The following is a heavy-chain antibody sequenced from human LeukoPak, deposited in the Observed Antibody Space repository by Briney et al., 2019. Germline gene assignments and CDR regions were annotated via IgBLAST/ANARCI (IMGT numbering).Heavy chain of an antibody. CDR3: ARGPDYYDSSGYPFDY. D-gene: IGHD3-22*01. V-gene: IGHV4-59*01. CDR2: IYYSGST. J-gene: IGHJ4*02. CDR1: GGSISSYY. Sequence: SETLSLTCTVSGGSISSYYWSWIRQPPGKGLEWIGYIYYSGSTNYNPSLKSRVTISVDTSKNQFSLKLSSVTAADTAVYYCARGPDYYDSSGYPFDYWGQGTLVTVSS.